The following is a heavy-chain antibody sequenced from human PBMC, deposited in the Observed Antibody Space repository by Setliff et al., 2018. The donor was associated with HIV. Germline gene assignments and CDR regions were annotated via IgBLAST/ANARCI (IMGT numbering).Heavy chain of an antibody. V-gene: IGHV4-61*02. J-gene: IGHJ6*02. CDR2: IYSSGST. D-gene: IGHD2-2*01. CDR1: GGSISSGSYY. CDR3: SRDKMEAPAGTKGYYYYYGMDV. Sequence: SETLSLTCTVSGGSISSGSYYWSWIRQPAGKGLEWIGRIYSSGSTNYNPSLKSRVTISVDTSKNQFSLKLSSVTAADTAVYYFSRDKMEAPAGTKGYYYYYGMDVWGQGTTVTVSS.